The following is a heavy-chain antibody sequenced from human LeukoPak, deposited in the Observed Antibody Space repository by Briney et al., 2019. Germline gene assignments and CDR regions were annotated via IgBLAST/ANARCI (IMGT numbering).Heavy chain of an antibody. J-gene: IGHJ4*02. CDR1: GFTFSSYG. CDR3: AKESSGSYSIDY. CDR2: ISYDGSNK. V-gene: IGHV3-30*18. Sequence: GGSLRLSCAASGFTFSSYGMHWVRQAPGKGLEWVAVISYDGSNKYYADSVKGRFTISRDNSKNTLYLQMNSLRAVDTAVYYCAKESSGSYSIDYWGQGTQVTVSS. D-gene: IGHD3-10*01.